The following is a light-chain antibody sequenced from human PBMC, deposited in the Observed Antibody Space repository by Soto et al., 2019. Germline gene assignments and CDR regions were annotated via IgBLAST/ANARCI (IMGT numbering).Light chain of an antibody. CDR1: QSIKSD. Sequence: EIVMTQSPASLSVSPGEKEKLSCRASQSIKSDLAWDKQKHSQAPRLLMYGASTKATGTPHRFSGSGSGTEFTLTISSLQSEDFAVYFCHQYNNWPPITFGQGTRLEIK. CDR3: HQYNNWPPIT. V-gene: IGKV3-15*01. CDR2: GAS. J-gene: IGKJ5*01.